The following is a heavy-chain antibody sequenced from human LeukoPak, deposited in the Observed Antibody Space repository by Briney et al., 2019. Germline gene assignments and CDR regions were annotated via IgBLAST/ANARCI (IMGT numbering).Heavy chain of an antibody. Sequence: GGSLRLSCAASGFTFSSYWMSWVRQAPGKGLGWVANIKPDGSEKYYVDSVKGRFTISRDNAKNSLYLQMNSLRAEDTAVYYCASAIVVVNGPGDCFDYWGQGTLVTVSS. J-gene: IGHJ4*02. D-gene: IGHD3-22*01. CDR2: IKPDGSEK. V-gene: IGHV3-7*01. CDR3: ASAIVVVNGPGDCFDY. CDR1: GFTFSSYW.